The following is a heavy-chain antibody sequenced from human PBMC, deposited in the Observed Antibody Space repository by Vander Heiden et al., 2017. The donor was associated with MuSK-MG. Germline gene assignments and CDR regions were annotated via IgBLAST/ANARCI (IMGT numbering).Heavy chain of an antibody. Sequence: QVQLVQSGAEVKKPGSSVKVSCKASVGTSSRYAITWVRQAPGQGLEWMGGIIPIFGTANYVQKFQGRVTITADESTSTAYMELSSLRSEDTAVYYCASGTDSSGYYPFDYWGQGTLVTVSS. CDR2: IIPIFGTA. J-gene: IGHJ4*02. CDR1: VGTSSRYA. V-gene: IGHV1-69*01. D-gene: IGHD3-22*01. CDR3: ASGTDSSGYYPFDY.